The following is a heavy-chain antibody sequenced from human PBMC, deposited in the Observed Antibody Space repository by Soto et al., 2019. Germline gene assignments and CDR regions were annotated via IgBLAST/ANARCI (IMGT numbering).Heavy chain of an antibody. D-gene: IGHD6-13*01. J-gene: IGHJ4*02. CDR2: IHYSGTT. CDR3: AAGEASSRNLAPYYLDF. CDR1: GGSVSSGSYY. V-gene: IGHV4-61*01. Sequence: SETLSLTCTVSGGSVSSGSYYWSWIRQPPGKGLEWIGYIHYSGTTSFFPSYNPSLRSRVTISEDTSKNQFSLKLLSVTTADTAVYFCAAGEASSRNLAPYYLDFGGQGTLVTVSS.